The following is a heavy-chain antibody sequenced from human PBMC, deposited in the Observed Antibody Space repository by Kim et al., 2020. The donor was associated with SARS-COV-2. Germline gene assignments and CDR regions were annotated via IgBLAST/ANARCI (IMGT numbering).Heavy chain of an antibody. V-gene: IGHV3-66*01. J-gene: IGHJ3*02. CDR2: IYSGGST. CDR3: ARGLIAPNDAFDI. D-gene: IGHD3-22*01. Sequence: GGSLRLSCAASGFTVSSNYMSWVRQAPGKGLEWVSVIYSGGSTYYADSVKGRFTISRDNSKNTLYLQMNSLRAEDTAVYYCARGLIAPNDAFDIWGQGTMVTVSS. CDR1: GFTVSSNY.